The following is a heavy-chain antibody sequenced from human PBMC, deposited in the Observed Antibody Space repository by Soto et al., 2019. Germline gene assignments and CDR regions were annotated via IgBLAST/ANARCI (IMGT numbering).Heavy chain of an antibody. D-gene: IGHD2-15*01. J-gene: IGHJ5*02. Sequence: QVQLVESGGGVVQPGRSLRLSCAASGFIFSSYAMHWVRQAPGKGLEWVALISYDGSNKYYGDSVKGRFTISRDNSKNTLYLQMNSLRAEDTAVYYCARVSALRAFDPWGQGTLVTVSS. CDR1: GFIFSSYA. CDR2: ISYDGSNK. V-gene: IGHV3-30-3*01. CDR3: ARVSALRAFDP.